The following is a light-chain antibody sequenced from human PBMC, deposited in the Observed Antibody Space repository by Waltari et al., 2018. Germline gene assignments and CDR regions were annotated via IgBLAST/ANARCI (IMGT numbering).Light chain of an antibody. CDR3: QQRSNWPL. J-gene: IGKJ4*01. V-gene: IGKV3-11*01. CDR1: QSVSSS. CDR2: GAS. Sequence: EIVLTQSPAPLSLSPGERATLSCRASQSVSSSLAWYQQKPGQAPRLLIYGASNRATGIPARFSGSGSGTDFTLTISSLEPEDFAVYYCQQRSNWPLFGGGTKVEIK.